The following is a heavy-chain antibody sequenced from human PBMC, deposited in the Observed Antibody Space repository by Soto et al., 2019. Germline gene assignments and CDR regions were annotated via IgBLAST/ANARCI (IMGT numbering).Heavy chain of an antibody. Sequence: QVQLVESGGGVVQPGTSLRLSCAASGFSFSRFGMHWVRQAPGKGLEWVAIIWFDGSQQYYADSVKGRFTISRDISNNILYLQRHSLRAEDTAVYYCTRANTSPFDYWGQGTLVTVSS. V-gene: IGHV3-33*01. CDR1: GFSFSRFG. CDR3: TRANTSPFDY. CDR2: IWFDGSQQ. J-gene: IGHJ4*02. D-gene: IGHD3-10*01.